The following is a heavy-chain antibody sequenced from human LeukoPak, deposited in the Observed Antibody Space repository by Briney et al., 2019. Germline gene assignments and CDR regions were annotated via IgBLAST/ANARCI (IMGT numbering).Heavy chain of an antibody. Sequence: SETLSLTRTVSGGSISSSSYYWGWIRQPPGKGLEWIGSIYYSGSTYYNPSLKSRVTISVDTSKNQFSLKLSSVTAADTAVYYCARQIVLMVYAIRYFDYWGQGTLVTVSS. CDR3: ARQIVLMVYAIRYFDY. D-gene: IGHD2-8*01. CDR2: IYYSGST. V-gene: IGHV4-39*01. CDR1: GGSISSSSYY. J-gene: IGHJ4*02.